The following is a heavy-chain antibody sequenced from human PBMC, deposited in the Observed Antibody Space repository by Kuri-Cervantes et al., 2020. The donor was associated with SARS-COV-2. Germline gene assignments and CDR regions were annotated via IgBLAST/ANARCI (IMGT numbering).Heavy chain of an antibody. Sequence: ASVKESCKASGYTFTGYYMHWVRQAPGQGLEWMGWINPNSGGTNYAQKFQGRVTMTMDTSISTAYMELSRLRSDDTAVYYCARDANTIFGVVIDAFDSWGQGTLVTVSS. CDR2: INPNSGGT. D-gene: IGHD3-3*01. CDR1: GYTFTGYY. J-gene: IGHJ4*02. CDR3: ARDANTIFGVVIDAFDS. V-gene: IGHV1-2*02.